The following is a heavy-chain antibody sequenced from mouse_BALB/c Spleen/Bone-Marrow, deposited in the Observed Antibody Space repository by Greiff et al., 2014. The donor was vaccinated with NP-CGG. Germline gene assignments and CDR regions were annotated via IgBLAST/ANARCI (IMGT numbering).Heavy chain of an antibody. Sequence: EVQLQQSGGGLVQPGGSRKLSCAASGFTFSSFRMHWVRQAPEKGLEGVAYISSGSSTIFYADTVKGRFTVSRDNPKNTLFLQMTSLRSEDTAMYFCTRGGNWDDFDSWGQGTTLTVSS. CDR1: GFTFSSFR. J-gene: IGHJ2*01. D-gene: IGHD4-1*01. CDR2: ISSGSSTI. V-gene: IGHV5-17*02. CDR3: TRGGNWDDFDS.